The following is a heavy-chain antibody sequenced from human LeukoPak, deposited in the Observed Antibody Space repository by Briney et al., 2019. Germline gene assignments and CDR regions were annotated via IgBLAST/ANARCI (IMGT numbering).Heavy chain of an antibody. V-gene: IGHV1-2*02. D-gene: IGHD6-13*01. Sequence: ASVKVSCKASGYTFTGYYMHWVRQAPGQGLEWMGWINPNSGGTNYAQKFQGGVTMTRDTSISTAYMELSRLRSDDTAVYYCARGIAAAGADYYYYYGMDVWGQGTTVTVSS. CDR2: INPNSGGT. J-gene: IGHJ6*02. CDR3: ARGIAAAGADYYYYYGMDV. CDR1: GYTFTGYY.